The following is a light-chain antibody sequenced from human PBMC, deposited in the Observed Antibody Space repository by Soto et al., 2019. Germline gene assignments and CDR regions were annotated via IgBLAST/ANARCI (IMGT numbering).Light chain of an antibody. CDR1: QSVSGM. CDR2: GAS. CDR3: QQYNHWPLT. Sequence: EVVMTQSPATLSVSPGERATLSCRASQSVSGMLAWFQQKPGQAPRLLIYGASTRATGITARFSGGGSVTEFTLTISSLQSEEFAVYYCQQYNHWPLTFGGGTKVEIK. V-gene: IGKV3-15*01. J-gene: IGKJ4*01.